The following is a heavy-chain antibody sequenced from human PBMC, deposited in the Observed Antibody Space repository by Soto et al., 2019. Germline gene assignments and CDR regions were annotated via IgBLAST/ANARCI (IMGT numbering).Heavy chain of an antibody. CDR2: IWYDGSNK. CDR1: GFTFSSYG. Sequence: GGSLRLSCAASGFTFSSYGMHWVRQAPGKGLEWVAVIWYDGSNKYYADSVKGRFTISRDNSKNTLYLQMNSLRAEDAAVYYCARDRATVTTLDYWGKGTLVPVSS. D-gene: IGHD4-17*01. J-gene: IGHJ4*02. V-gene: IGHV3-33*01. CDR3: ARDRATVTTLDY.